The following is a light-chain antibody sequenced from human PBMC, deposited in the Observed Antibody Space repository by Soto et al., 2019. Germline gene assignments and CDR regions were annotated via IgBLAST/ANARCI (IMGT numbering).Light chain of an antibody. J-gene: IGLJ3*02. CDR3: QTWGTGIHWV. CDR2: LNSDGSH. CDR1: SGHSSYA. Sequence: QLVLTQSPSASASLGASVKLTCTLSSGHSSYAIAWHQQQPEKGPRYLMKLNSDGSHSKGDGILDRFSGSSSGAERYLTISSLQSEDEADYYCQTWGTGIHWVFGGGTKLTVL. V-gene: IGLV4-69*01.